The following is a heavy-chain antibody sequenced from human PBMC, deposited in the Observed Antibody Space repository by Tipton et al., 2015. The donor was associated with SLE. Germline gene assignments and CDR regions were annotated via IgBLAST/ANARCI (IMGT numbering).Heavy chain of an antibody. V-gene: IGHV4-59*11. CDR3: ARDGPGIPIDY. J-gene: IGHJ4*02. CDR2: FYYNGST. D-gene: IGHD3-10*01. Sequence: TLSLTCTVSCGSINTQYWSWIRQPPGKGLGWIGYFYYNGSTNDNPALKGRVTISGDTSKNQFTLKLTSVTTADTAIYYCARDGPGIPIDYWGQGTLVTVSS. CDR1: CGSINTQY.